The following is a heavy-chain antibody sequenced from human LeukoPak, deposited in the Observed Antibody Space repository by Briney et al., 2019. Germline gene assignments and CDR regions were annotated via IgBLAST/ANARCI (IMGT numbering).Heavy chain of an antibody. CDR2: TYHIGNT. CDR3: ARHRGGRFSESYCDH. CDR1: GDSIKGYF. V-gene: IGHV4-59*08. D-gene: IGHD1-26*01. J-gene: IGHJ5*02. Sequence: SKTLSLTCTVSGDSIKGYFWSWMRQSPGKGLEWIGYTYHIGNTDYNPSLESRVTISADTSKNQFSLKLTSVTAADTAVYYCARHRGGRFSESYCDHWGQGILVTVSS.